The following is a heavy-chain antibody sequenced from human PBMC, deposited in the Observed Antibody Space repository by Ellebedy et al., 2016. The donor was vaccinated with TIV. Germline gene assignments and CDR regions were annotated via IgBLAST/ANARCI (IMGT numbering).Heavy chain of an antibody. CDR2: INPSGGST. Sequence: AASVKVSCKASGYTFTSYYMHWARQAPGQGLEWMGIINPSGGSTTYAQKLQGRVTMTRDTSTSTVYMELRSLRSEDTAVYYCARGPPNWGFDLWGRGTLVTVSS. V-gene: IGHV1-46*04. CDR1: GYTFTSYY. J-gene: IGHJ2*01. CDR3: ARGPPNWGFDL.